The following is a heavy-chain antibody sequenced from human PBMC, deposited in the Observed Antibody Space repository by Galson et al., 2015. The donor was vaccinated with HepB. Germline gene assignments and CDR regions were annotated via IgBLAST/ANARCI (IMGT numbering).Heavy chain of an antibody. CDR2: ISSSSRTI. J-gene: IGHJ6*02. Sequence: SLRLSCAASGFTFSSYSMNWVRPAPGKGLEWVSYISSSSRTIYYADSVKGRFTISGDNAKNSLYLQMNSLRAEDTAVYYCARPPDYGDSQPKYGMDVWVQGTTVTVSS. CDR1: GFTFSSYS. CDR3: ARPPDYGDSQPKYGMDV. V-gene: IGHV3-48*04. D-gene: IGHD4-17*01.